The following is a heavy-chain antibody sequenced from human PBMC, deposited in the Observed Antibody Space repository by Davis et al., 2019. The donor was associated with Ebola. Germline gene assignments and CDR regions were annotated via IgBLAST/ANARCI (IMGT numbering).Heavy chain of an antibody. CDR3: ARQSHDSDIVVVPAANAFDI. D-gene: IGHD2-2*01. CDR2: IDPSDSYT. J-gene: IGHJ3*02. CDR1: GYSFTSYW. Sequence: GESLKISCKGSGYSFTSYWIGWVRQMPGKGLEWMGRIDPSDSYTNYSPSFQGHVTISADKSISTAYLQWSSLKASDTAMYYCARQSHDSDIVVVPAANAFDIWGQGTMVTVSS. V-gene: IGHV5-10-1*01.